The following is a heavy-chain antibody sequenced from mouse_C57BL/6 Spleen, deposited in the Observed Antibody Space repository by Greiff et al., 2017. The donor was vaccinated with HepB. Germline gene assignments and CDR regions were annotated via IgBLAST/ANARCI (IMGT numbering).Heavy chain of an antibody. V-gene: IGHV10-1*01. J-gene: IGHJ2*01. CDR1: GFSFNTYA. D-gene: IGHD2-3*01. CDR2: IRSKSNNYAT. Sequence: EVQLVESGGGLVQPKGSLKLSCAASGFSFNTYAMNWVRQAPGKGLEWVARIRSKSNNYATYYADSVKDRFTISRDDSESMLYLQMNNLKTEDTAMYYCVRHPDGYYVYFDYWGQGTTLTVSS. CDR3: VRHPDGYYVYFDY.